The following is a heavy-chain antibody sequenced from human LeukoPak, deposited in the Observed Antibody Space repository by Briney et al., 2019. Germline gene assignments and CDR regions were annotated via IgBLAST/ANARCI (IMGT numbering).Heavy chain of an antibody. Sequence: SETLSLTCTVSGGFISSSSYYWGWIRQPPGKGLEWIGRIYTTGSTNYNPSLKSRVTMSLDTSKNQFSLKLSSVTAADTAVYYCARGLGDYYDTSGYEYYFDYWGQGTLVTVSS. J-gene: IGHJ4*02. CDR3: ARGLGDYYDTSGYEYYFDY. V-gene: IGHV4-61*05. CDR1: GGFISSSSYY. CDR2: IYTTGST. D-gene: IGHD3-22*01.